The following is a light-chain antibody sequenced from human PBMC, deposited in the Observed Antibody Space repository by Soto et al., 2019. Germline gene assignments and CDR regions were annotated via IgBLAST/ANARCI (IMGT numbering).Light chain of an antibody. CDR3: QQYYSFPQT. V-gene: IGKV1-33*01. CDR1: QDISNY. Sequence: DIQMTQSPSSLSASVGDRVTITCQASQDISNYLNWYQQKPGKAPKLLIYDASNLETGVPSRFSGSGSGTDFTLTISCLQSEDFATYYCQQYYSFPQTFGQGTKVEIK. CDR2: DAS. J-gene: IGKJ1*01.